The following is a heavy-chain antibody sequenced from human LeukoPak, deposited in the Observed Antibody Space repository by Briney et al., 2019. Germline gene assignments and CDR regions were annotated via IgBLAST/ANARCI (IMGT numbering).Heavy chain of an antibody. CDR2: ISGSGGST. V-gene: IGHV3-23*01. J-gene: IGHJ3*02. CDR1: GFTFSTYA. Sequence: GGSLRLSCAASGFTFSTYATSWVRQAPGKGLEWVSSISGSGGSTFYADSVKGRSTISRDNSKNTLYLQMNSLRAEDTAVYYCAKRITVVARDAFDIWGQGTMVTVSS. CDR3: AKRITVVARDAFDI. D-gene: IGHD6-19*01.